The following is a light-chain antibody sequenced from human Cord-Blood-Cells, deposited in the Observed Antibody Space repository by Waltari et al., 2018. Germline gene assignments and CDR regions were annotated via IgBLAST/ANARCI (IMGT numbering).Light chain of an antibody. CDR1: NLGDKY. CDR2: QDS. V-gene: IGLV3-1*01. Sequence: SYELTQPPSVSVSPGQTASITCSGENLGDKYACWYQQKPGQSPVLVIYQDSKRPSGIPERFSGSNSGNTATLTISGTQAMDEADYYCQAWDSSTSGVFGTGTKVTVL. CDR3: QAWDSSTSGV. J-gene: IGLJ1*01.